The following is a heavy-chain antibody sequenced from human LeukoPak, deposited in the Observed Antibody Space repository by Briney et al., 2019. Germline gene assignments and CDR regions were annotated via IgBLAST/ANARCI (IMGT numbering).Heavy chain of an antibody. CDR3: ARESDVGKDFDC. V-gene: IGHV1-2*02. J-gene: IGHJ4*02. CDR2: INPNSGGT. Sequence: GASVKVSCKASGYTFTGYYMHWVRQAPGQGLEWMGWINPNSGGTNYAQKFQGRVTMTRDMSTSTVYMELSSLDSEDTAVYYCARESDVGKDFDCWGQGTLVTVSS. D-gene: IGHD1-1*01. CDR1: GYTFTGYY.